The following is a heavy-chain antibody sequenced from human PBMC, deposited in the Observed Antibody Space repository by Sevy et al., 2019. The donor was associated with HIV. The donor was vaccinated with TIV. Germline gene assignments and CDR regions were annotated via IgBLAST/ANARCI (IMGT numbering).Heavy chain of an antibody. J-gene: IGHJ3*02. D-gene: IGHD3-9*01. V-gene: IGHV3-15*01. CDR1: GFTFRNAW. Sequence: GGSLRLSCAASGFTFRNAWMSWVRQAPGKGLEWVGRIKRKPAGGTTDYEEPVKDQFTISRHDSKTTLYLQMNILKIHDTAVYYSTTLTDIDGDAFDIGGQGTMVTVSS. CDR3: TTLTDIDGDAFDI. CDR2: IKRKPAGGTT.